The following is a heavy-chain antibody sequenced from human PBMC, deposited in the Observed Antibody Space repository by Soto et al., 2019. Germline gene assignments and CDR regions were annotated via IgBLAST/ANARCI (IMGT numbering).Heavy chain of an antibody. V-gene: IGHV4-59*08. CDR3: ARHFCYSGRVGFDP. CDR1: GDSISSYY. CDR2: IYHSGST. Sequence: PSETLSLTCTVSGDSISSYYWSWIRQPPGKGLEWLGYIYHSGSTNYNPSLRGRVTISLDASSNQFSLKLTSVTAADTAVYYCARHFCYSGRVGFDPWGQGTLVPVSS. D-gene: IGHD1-26*01. J-gene: IGHJ5*02.